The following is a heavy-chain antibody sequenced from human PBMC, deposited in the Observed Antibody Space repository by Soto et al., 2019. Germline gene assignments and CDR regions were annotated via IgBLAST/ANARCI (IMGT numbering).Heavy chain of an antibody. CDR3: ARAQWSPEPHYFDY. CDR1: GGSISSGDYY. D-gene: IGHD6-19*01. CDR2: IYYSGST. V-gene: IGHV4-30-4*01. J-gene: IGHJ4*02. Sequence: SETLSLTCTVSGGSISSGDYYWSWIRQPPGKGLEWIGYIYYSGSTYYNPSLKGRVTISVDTSKNQFSLKLSSVTAADTAVYYCARAQWSPEPHYFDYWGQGTQVTVSS.